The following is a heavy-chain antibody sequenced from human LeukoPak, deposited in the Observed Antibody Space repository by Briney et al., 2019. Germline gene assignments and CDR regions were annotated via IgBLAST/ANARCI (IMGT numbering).Heavy chain of an antibody. CDR3: ARDDGGSYYFDY. D-gene: IGHD1-26*01. Sequence: PGGSLRLSCAASGFTFSSYSMNWVRQAPGKGLEWVSYISSSSSNIYYADSVKGRFTISRDNAKNSLYLQMNSLRAEDTAVYYCARDDGGSYYFDYWGQGTLVTVSS. J-gene: IGHJ4*02. CDR2: ISSSSSNI. CDR1: GFTFSSYS. V-gene: IGHV3-48*04.